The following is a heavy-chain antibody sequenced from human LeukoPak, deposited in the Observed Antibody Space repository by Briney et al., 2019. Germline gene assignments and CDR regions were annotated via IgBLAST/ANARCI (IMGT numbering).Heavy chain of an antibody. Sequence: RPSETLSLTCTVSGGSISSSYWSWIRQPPGKGLEWIGYVYYSGSTKYNPSLKSRVTMSVDTSKNQFSLRLSSVTAADTAVYYCAGHGAIPGRDWTFDYWGQGTLVTVSS. J-gene: IGHJ4*02. CDR1: GGSISSSY. CDR3: AGHGAIPGRDWTFDY. CDR2: VYYSGST. D-gene: IGHD3/OR15-3a*01. V-gene: IGHV4-59*08.